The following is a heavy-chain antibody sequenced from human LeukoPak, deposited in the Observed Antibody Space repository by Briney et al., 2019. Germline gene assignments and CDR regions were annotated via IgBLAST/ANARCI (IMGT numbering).Heavy chain of an antibody. V-gene: IGHV3-23*01. CDR3: AKEGQEEFDVTHIDY. CDR2: ISGSGGST. J-gene: IGHJ4*02. CDR1: GFTCRNYA. Sequence: PGRSLRLSCAASGFTCRNYAMSWVRQAPGKGLEWVSVISGSGGSTFYADSVKGRFTISRDNSKNTLYLQMNSLRAEDTAVYYRAKEGQEEFDVTHIDYWGQGTLVTVFS. D-gene: IGHD3-9*01.